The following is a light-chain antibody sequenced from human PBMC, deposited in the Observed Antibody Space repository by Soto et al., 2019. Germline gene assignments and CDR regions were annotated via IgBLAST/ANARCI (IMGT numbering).Light chain of an antibody. Sequence: DIQMTQSPSSMSASVGDRVTITCRASQSISTYLNWYQQKPGKAPRVLMYDASSLQSGVPSRFSGSGSGTDFTLSITSLQPEDVATYYCQQSYSPPWTFGQGTKVEI. CDR2: DAS. CDR3: QQSYSPPWT. V-gene: IGKV1-39*01. J-gene: IGKJ1*01. CDR1: QSISTY.